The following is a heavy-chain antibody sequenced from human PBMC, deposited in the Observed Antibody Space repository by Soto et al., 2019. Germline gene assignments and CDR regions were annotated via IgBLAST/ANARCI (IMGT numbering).Heavy chain of an antibody. J-gene: IGHJ6*01. Sequence: QVQLVESGGGVVQPGRSLRLSCAASGFTFSSYGMHWVRQAPGKGLEWVAVISYDGSNKYYADSVKGRFTISRDNSKNTLYLQMNSLRAEDTAVYYCAKDLLRYFDTPHYYGMDVW. CDR2: ISYDGSNK. D-gene: IGHD3-9*01. CDR3: AKDLLRYFDTPHYYGMDV. CDR1: GFTFSSYG. V-gene: IGHV3-30*18.